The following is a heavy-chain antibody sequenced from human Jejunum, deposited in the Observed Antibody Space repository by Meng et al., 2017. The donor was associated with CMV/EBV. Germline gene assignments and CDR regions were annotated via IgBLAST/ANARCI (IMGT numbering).Heavy chain of an antibody. CDR1: GGSFTSSDYY. CDR3: GRNRVDY. CDR2: VKQDGSEK. Sequence: LSCTVSGGSFTSSDYYWGWVRQPPGKGLEWVANVKQDGSEKFYVDSVKGRFTISRDNAKNSLYLQMNSLRGDDTGVYYCGRNRVDYWGQGTLVTVSS. D-gene: IGHD3-10*01. J-gene: IGHJ4*02. V-gene: IGHV3-7*01.